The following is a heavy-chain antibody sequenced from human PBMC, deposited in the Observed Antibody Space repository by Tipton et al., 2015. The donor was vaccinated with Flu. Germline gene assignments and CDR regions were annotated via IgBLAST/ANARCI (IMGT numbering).Heavy chain of an antibody. CDR2: ISHDGSNT. V-gene: IGHV3-30*18. D-gene: IGHD3-10*01. Sequence: SLRLSCAASGFTFRTFGMHWVRQAPGKGLEWVAVISHDGSNTLSADSVKGRFTISRDNAKNMLYLQMNSLRAEDTAMYYCAKEGHDSGSHYTGYLDKWGQGTLVTVSS. CDR1: GFTFRTFG. J-gene: IGHJ4*02. CDR3: AKEGHDSGSHYTGYLDK.